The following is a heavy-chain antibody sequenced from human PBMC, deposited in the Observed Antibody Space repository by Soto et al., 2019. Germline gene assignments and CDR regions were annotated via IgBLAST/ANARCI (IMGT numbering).Heavy chain of an antibody. CDR3: SKDRSGTAMHMGGKTYYYYGMDV. V-gene: IGHV3-30*18. CDR2: ISYDGSNK. CDR1: GFTFSSYG. J-gene: IGHJ6*02. D-gene: IGHD5-18*01. Sequence: GGSLRLSCAASGFTFSSYGMHWVRQAPGKGLEWVAVISYDGSNKYYADSVMGRFTISRDNSKNTLYLQMNSLRAEDTAVYYCSKDRSGTAMHMGGKTYYYYGMDVWGQGTTVTVSS.